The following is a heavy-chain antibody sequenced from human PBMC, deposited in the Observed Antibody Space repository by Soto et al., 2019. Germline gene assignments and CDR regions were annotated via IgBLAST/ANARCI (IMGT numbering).Heavy chain of an antibody. CDR2: INPSGGST. Sequence: QVQLVQSGAEVKKPGASVKVSCKASGYTFTRYYMHWVRQAPGQGLEWVGVINPSGGSTSNAQKFQGRVTMTRDTSTSTVFMELSSLRSEDTAVYYCARDSRYCSGGSCYANYGMDVWGQGTTVTVSS. V-gene: IGHV1-46*01. CDR3: ARDSRYCSGGSCYANYGMDV. CDR1: GYTFTRYY. J-gene: IGHJ6*02. D-gene: IGHD2-15*01.